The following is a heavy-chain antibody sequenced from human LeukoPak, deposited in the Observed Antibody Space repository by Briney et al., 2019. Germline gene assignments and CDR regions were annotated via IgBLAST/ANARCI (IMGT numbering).Heavy chain of an antibody. CDR3: ARVTRWAGLEF. V-gene: IGHV4-30-4*01. CDR2: IYYSGST. J-gene: IGHJ4*02. Sequence: PSETLSLTCNVSGGSLSSGDKYWRWIRQPPGKGLEWIGYIYYSGSTYYNPSLKSRLTISVDTSENQFSLHLTSVTAADTAVYFCARVTRWAGLEFWGQGTLATVSS. D-gene: IGHD2-21*02. CDR1: GGSLSSGDKY.